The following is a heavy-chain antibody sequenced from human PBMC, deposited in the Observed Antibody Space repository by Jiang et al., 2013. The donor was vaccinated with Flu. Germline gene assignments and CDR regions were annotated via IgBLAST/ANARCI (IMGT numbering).Heavy chain of an antibody. D-gene: IGHD2-15*01. CDR1: GGTFSSYT. V-gene: IGHV1-69*04. CDR3: ARDRSGGEETLLDY. J-gene: IGHJ4*02. Sequence: GAEVKKPGSSVKVSCKASGGTFSSYTISWVRQAPGQGLEWMGRIIPILGIANYAQKFQGRVTITADKSTSTAYMELSSLRSEDTAVYYCARDRSGGEETLLDYWGQGTLVTVSS. CDR2: IIPILGIA.